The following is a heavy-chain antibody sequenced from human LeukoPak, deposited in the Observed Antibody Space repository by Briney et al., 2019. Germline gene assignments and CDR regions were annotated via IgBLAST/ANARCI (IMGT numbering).Heavy chain of an antibody. CDR1: GGTFSSYA. D-gene: IGHD1-26*01. J-gene: IGHJ4*02. V-gene: IGHV1-69*05. Sequence: SVKVSCKASGGTFSSYAISWVRQAPGQGREWMGGIIPIYGTANYAQKFQGRVTITTDESTSTAYMELSRLRSEDTAVYYCAREGPTGDIDYWGQGTLVTVSS. CDR3: AREGPTGDIDY. CDR2: IIPIYGTA.